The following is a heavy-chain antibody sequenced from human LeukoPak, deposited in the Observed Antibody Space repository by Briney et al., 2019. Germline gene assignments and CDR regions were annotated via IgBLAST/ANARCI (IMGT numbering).Heavy chain of an antibody. J-gene: IGHJ6*03. V-gene: IGHV3-23*01. Sequence: PGGSLRPSCAASGFTFSNYAMSWVRQAPGKGLEWVSAISGSGGSTYYADSVKGRFTISRDNTNNILYLQMNSLRAEDTAVYYLAKMALTMIVVPYYMDVWGKGTTVTVSS. D-gene: IGHD3-22*01. CDR2: ISGSGGST. CDR1: GFTFSNYA. CDR3: AKMALTMIVVPYYMDV.